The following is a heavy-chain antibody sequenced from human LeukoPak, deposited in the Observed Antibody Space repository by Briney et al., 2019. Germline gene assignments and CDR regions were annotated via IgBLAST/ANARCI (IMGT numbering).Heavy chain of an antibody. D-gene: IGHD4-17*01. CDR3: ARVRPSEDDYGDYGAFDI. CDR2: ISAYNGNT. Sequence: ASVKVSCKASGYTFTSYGISWVRQAPGQGLEWMGWISAYNGNTNYAQKLQGRVTMTTDTSTSTAYMELRSLRSDDTAVYYCARVRPSEDDYGDYGAFDICGQGTMVTVSS. CDR1: GYTFTSYG. V-gene: IGHV1-18*01. J-gene: IGHJ3*02.